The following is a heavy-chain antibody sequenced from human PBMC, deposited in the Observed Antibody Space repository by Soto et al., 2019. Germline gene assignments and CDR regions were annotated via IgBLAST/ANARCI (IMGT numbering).Heavy chain of an antibody. CDR3: ARGVKRSRGRWLQLTRERQTFDY. J-gene: IGHJ4*02. Sequence: SETLSLTCTVSGGSITSSYWSWIRRPPGKGLEWIAYIYDTGISGYTPSTSYNPSLKSRVTMSVDTSKSQFSLKLTSVTAADTAVYYCARGVKRSRGRWLQLTRERQTFDYWGQGTLVTVSS. CDR1: GGSITSSY. CDR2: IYDTGISGYTPST. D-gene: IGHD5-12*01. V-gene: IGHV4-59*01.